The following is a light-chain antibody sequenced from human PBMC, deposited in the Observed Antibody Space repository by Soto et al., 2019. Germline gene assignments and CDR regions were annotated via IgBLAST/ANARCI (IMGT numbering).Light chain of an antibody. J-gene: IGLJ3*02. CDR1: SSDVGGYNY. CDR2: DVS. Sequence: QSALTQPRSVSGSPGQSVTISCTGTSSDVGGYNYVSWYQQHPGKAPKLMIHDVSKRPSGVPERFSGSKSGNTASLTISGLQAEDEADYYCCSYAGSYTWVFGGGTKVTVL. CDR3: CSYAGSYTWV. V-gene: IGLV2-11*01.